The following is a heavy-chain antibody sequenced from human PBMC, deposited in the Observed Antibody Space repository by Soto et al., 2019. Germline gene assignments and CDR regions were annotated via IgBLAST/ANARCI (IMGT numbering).Heavy chain of an antibody. CDR3: ARDLTIVPATHPRLENYGMDV. D-gene: IGHD2-2*01. CDR2: ISPYNGHT. J-gene: IGHJ6*02. V-gene: IGHV1-18*01. Sequence: QVQLVQSAGEVKKPGASVKVSCKASGYSFTSYGISWVRRAPGQGLEWMGWISPYNGHTQFVERFKGRVTMTTDTSKKTTYIELRNLRSDDTAHYYCARDLTIVPATHPRLENYGMDVWGQGTTVIVSS. CDR1: GYSFTSYG.